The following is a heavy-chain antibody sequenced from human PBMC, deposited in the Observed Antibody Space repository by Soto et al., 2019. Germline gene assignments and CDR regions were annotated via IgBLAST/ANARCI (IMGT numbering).Heavy chain of an antibody. CDR1: GYSFTSYW. J-gene: IGHJ3*02. V-gene: IGHV5-51*01. CDR2: IYPGDSDT. CDR3: ASLVGGIAAADDAFDI. Sequence: PGESLKISCKGSGYSFTSYWIGWVRQMPGKGLEWMGIIYPGDSDTRYSPSFQGQVTISADKSISTAYLQWSSLKASDTAMYYCASLVGGIAAADDAFDIWGQGTMVTVSS. D-gene: IGHD6-13*01.